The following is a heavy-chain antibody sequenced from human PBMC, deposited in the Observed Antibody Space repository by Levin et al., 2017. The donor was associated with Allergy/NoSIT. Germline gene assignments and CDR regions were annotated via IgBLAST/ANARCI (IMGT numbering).Heavy chain of an antibody. CDR3: AKDYDLLLPYLVHYGMDV. D-gene: IGHD1-26*01. V-gene: IGHV3-30*18. CDR1: GFTFSSYG. Sequence: GGSLRLSCAASGFTFSSYGMHWVRQAPGKGLEWVAVISYDGSNKYYADSVKGRFTISRDNSKNTLYLQMNSLRAEDTAVYYCAKDYDLLLPYLVHYGMDVWGQGTTVTVSS. CDR2: ISYDGSNK. J-gene: IGHJ6*02.